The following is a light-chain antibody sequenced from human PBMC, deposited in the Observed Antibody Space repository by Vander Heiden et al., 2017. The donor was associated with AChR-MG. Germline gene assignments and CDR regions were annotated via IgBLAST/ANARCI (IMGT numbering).Light chain of an antibody. Sequence: QSVLTQPPSASGAPGQRATISCSGRSSNIGSNTVNWYQQLPGAAPKPLIYIAYRRPSGVPDRFSGSNSGTSASLAISGLQSEDEADYDCSSWHDSLNGPHLVFGGGTKLTVL. J-gene: IGLJ2*01. CDR1: SSNIGSNT. V-gene: IGLV1-44*01. CDR2: IAY. CDR3: SSWHDSLNGPHLV.